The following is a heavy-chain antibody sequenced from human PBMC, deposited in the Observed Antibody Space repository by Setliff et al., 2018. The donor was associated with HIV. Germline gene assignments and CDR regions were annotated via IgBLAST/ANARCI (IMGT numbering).Heavy chain of an antibody. CDR2: INAGNGDT. Sequence: ASVKVSCKASGDTFTNYAMHWVRQAPGQRLEWMGWINAGNGDTKYSQKFQGRVTITRDTSASTAYMELSSLRSEDTAVYYCATARFLESYPINAFDIWGQGTMVTVSS. J-gene: IGHJ3*02. CDR1: GDTFTNYA. V-gene: IGHV1-3*01. CDR3: ATARFLESYPINAFDI. D-gene: IGHD3-3*01.